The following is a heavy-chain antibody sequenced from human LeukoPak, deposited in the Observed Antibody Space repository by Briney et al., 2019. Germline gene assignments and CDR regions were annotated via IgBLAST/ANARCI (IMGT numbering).Heavy chain of an antibody. CDR3: ARVTMDAFDI. D-gene: IGHD3-10*01. V-gene: IGHV4-34*01. Sequence: SSETLSLTCAVYGGSFSGYYWSWIRQPPGKGLEWIGEINHSGSTNYNPSLKSRVTISVDTSKNQFSLKLGSVTAADTAVYYCARVTMDAFDIWGQGTIVTVSS. CDR2: INHSGST. CDR1: GGSFSGYY. J-gene: IGHJ3*02.